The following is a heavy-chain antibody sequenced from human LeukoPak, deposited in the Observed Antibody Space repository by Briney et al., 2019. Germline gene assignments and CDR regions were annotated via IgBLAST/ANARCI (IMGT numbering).Heavy chain of an antibody. V-gene: IGHV3-66*01. CDR1: GFTVSSIY. CDR2: IYSGGST. CDR3: AILITFGGVDY. Sequence: PGGSLRLSCAASGFTVSSIYMSWVRQAPGKGLEWVSVIYSGGSTYYADSVKGRFTISRDNSKNTLYLQMNSLRAEDTAVYYCAILITFGGVDYWGQGTLVTVSS. J-gene: IGHJ4*02. D-gene: IGHD3-16*01.